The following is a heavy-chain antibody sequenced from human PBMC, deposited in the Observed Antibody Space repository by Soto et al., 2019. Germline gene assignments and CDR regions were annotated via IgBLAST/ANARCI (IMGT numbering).Heavy chain of an antibody. CDR1: GYTFTNYG. CDR2: ISPNNGAT. CDR3: ARGAVVVAATHFDY. V-gene: IGHV1-18*01. J-gene: IGHJ4*02. D-gene: IGHD2-15*01. Sequence: ASVKVSCKASGYTFTNYGLTWVRQAPGQGLEWMGWISPNNGATKYAQKLQGRVTITADKSTSTAYMELSSLRSEDTAVYYCARGAVVVAATHFDYWGQGTLVTVSS.